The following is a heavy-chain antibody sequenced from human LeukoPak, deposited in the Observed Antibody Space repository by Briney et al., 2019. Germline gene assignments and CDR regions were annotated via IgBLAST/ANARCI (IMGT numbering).Heavy chain of an antibody. CDR3: ARRGFYSDTSGFSYSDAFDV. CDR2: INQDGSER. D-gene: IGHD6-19*01. Sequence: GGSLRLSCAASGFSFSRYSMNWVRQAPGKGLEWLANINQDGSERKYVDSVKGRFTISRDNAKNSLYLQISSLRAGDTAVYYCARRGFYSDTSGFSYSDAFDVWGQGTRVTVSS. J-gene: IGHJ3*01. V-gene: IGHV3-7*01. CDR1: GFSFSRYS.